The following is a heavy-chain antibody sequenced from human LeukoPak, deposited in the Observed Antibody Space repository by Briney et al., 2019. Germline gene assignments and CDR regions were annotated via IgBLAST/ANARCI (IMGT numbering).Heavy chain of an antibody. CDR1: GFTFGDYA. CDR3: TRDPDSSSWSPYYYYYMDV. D-gene: IGHD6-13*01. V-gene: IGHV3-49*04. J-gene: IGHJ6*03. Sequence: GGSLRLSCTASGFTFGDYAMSWVRQAPGKGLEGVGFIRSKAYGGTTEYAASVKGRFTISRDDSKSIAYLQMNSLKTEDTSVYYCTRDPDSSSWSPYYYYYMDVWGKGTTVTVSS. CDR2: IRSKAYGGTT.